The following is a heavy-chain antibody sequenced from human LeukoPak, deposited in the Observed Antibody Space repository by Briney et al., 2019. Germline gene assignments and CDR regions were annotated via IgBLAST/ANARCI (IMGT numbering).Heavy chain of an antibody. CDR1: GFTLRNYW. Sequence: GSLRLSCAASGFTLRNYWMHWVRQAPGKGLEWVAFIRYDGSNKYYADSVKGRFTISRDNSKNTLYLQMNSLRAEDTAVYYCAVSGSYYDWGQGTLVTVSS. CDR2: IRYDGSNK. CDR3: AVSGSYYD. V-gene: IGHV3-30*02. J-gene: IGHJ4*02. D-gene: IGHD1-26*01.